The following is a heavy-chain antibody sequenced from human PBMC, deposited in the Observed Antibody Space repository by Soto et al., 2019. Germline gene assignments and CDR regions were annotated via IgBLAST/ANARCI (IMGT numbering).Heavy chain of an antibody. CDR1: GGSFSGCD. D-gene: IGHD5-12*01. CDR2: INHTGST. CDR3: ARGYSGYDPFDY. J-gene: IGHJ4*02. Sequence: SETLSLTCAVHGGSFSGCDWSWIRQPPGKGLEWIGEINHTGSTNYNPSLKSRVTISVDTSKNQFSLKLTSVTAADTAVYYCARGYSGYDPFDYWGQGTLVTVSS. V-gene: IGHV4-34*01.